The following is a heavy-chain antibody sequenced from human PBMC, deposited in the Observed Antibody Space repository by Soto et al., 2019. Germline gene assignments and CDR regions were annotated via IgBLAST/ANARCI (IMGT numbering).Heavy chain of an antibody. V-gene: IGHV1-69*13. J-gene: IGHJ5*02. CDR3: ERAYYYDSSGYYSDP. Sequence: SVKVSCKASGGTFSSYAVSWVRQAPGQGLEWMGGIIPMFGAATYAQKFQGRVTITADESTSTVYMELSSLRSEDTAVYYCERAYYYDSSGYYSDPWGQGTLVTVSS. CDR2: IIPMFGAA. CDR1: GGTFSSYA. D-gene: IGHD3-22*01.